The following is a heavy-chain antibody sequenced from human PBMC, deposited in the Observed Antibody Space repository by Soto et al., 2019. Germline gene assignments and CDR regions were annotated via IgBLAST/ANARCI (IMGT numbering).Heavy chain of an antibody. CDR1: GDSVTSHY. J-gene: IGHJ4*02. D-gene: IGHD6-19*01. CDR3: SRIAVSGPRTGFDY. CDR2: MHYTGFS. Sequence: SETLSLTCSFSGDSVTSHYLTWIRQSPEKGLEWIGYMHYTGFSPYNPSLKSRLTISVGTSKTQSSLRLDSVTAADTAVYYCSRIAVSGPRTGFDYWGQGILVTVSS. V-gene: IGHV4-59*08.